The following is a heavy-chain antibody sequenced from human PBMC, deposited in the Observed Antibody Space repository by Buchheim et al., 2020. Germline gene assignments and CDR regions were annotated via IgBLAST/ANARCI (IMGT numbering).Heavy chain of an antibody. CDR1: GFTFSNYA. CDR2: ISGSGGST. CDR3: AKDFGAAAGTDSSYYYGMDV. V-gene: IGHV3-23*01. D-gene: IGHD6-13*01. Sequence: EVQLLESGGGLVQPGGSLRLSCAASGFTFSNYAMTWVRQAPGKGLQWVSGISGSGGSTYYADSVKGRFTISRDTSKSTLFLQMNSLRAEDTAVYYCAKDFGAAAGTDSSYYYGMDVWGQGTT. J-gene: IGHJ6*02.